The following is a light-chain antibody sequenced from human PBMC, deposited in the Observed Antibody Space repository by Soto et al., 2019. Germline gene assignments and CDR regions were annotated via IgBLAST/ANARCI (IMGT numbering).Light chain of an antibody. J-gene: IGKJ2*01. CDR3: QQYGSSPHS. CDR1: QSVSSSY. CDR2: GAS. V-gene: IGKV3-20*01. Sequence: EIVLTQSPGTLSLSPGERATLSCRASQSVSSSYLAWYQHKPGQAPRHLIYGASSRATGIPDRFSGSGSGTDFTLTISRLEPEDVAVYYCQQYGSSPHSFGQGTKLEIK.